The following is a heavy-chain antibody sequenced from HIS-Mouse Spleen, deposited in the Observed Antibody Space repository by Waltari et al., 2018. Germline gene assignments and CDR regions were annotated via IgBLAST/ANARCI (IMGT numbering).Heavy chain of an antibody. V-gene: IGHV4-39*07. Sequence: QLQLQESDPGLGKPSETLSLTCTVSGGSISSSSYYWGWIRQPPGKGLEWMGSICYRGNTYSNPSLKSRVTISGDTSKNQFSLKLSSVTAADTAVYYCAREIPYSSSWYDWYFDLWGRGTLVTVSS. D-gene: IGHD6-13*01. CDR3: AREIPYSSSWYDWYFDL. CDR2: ICYRGNT. CDR1: GGSISSSSYY. J-gene: IGHJ2*01.